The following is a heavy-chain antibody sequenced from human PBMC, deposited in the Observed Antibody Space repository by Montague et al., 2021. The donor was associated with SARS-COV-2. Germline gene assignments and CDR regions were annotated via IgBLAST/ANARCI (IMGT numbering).Heavy chain of an antibody. D-gene: IGHD3-22*01. CDR2: ISHSGST. J-gene: IGHJ4*02. Sequence: SETLSLTCAVYGGSLSGYYWSWIRQPPGEGLEWIAEISHSGSTSYNPSLKSRVTISVDRSWNQFSLRLTPVTAADTAIYYCVSPSMILVLWGQGTLVTVSS. V-gene: IGHV4-34*01. CDR3: VSPSMILVL. CDR1: GGSLSGYY.